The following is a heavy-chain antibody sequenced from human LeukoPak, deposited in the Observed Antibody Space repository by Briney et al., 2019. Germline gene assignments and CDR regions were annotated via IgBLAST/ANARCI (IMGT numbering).Heavy chain of an antibody. V-gene: IGHV3-53*01. CDR1: GFTVSSSY. J-gene: IGHJ4*02. CDR2: IYSGGST. D-gene: IGHD3-22*01. CDR3: ARGTRSSGYYFDY. Sequence: PGGSLRLSCAASGFTVSSSYISWVRQAPGKGLEWVSVIYSGGSTYYADSVKGRFTISRDNSKNTLYLQMNSLRAEDTAVYYCARGTRSSGYYFDYWGQGTLVTVSS.